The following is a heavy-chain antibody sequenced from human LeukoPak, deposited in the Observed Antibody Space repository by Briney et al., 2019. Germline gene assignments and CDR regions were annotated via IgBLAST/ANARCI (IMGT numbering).Heavy chain of an antibody. D-gene: IGHD3-3*01. V-gene: IGHV3-20*04. J-gene: IGHJ4*02. CDR1: GFTFDDYG. CDR2: INWNGGSI. CDR3: ARDQFGVIIVTSQYYFDY. Sequence: AGGSLRLSCAASGFTFDDYGMSWVRQAPGKGLEWVSGINWNGGSIGYADSVKGRFTISRDNAKNSLYLQMNSLRAEDTALYYCARDQFGVIIVTSQYYFDYWGQGTLVTVSS.